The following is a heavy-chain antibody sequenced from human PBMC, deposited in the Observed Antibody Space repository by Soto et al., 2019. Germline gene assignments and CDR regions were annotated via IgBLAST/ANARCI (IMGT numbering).Heavy chain of an antibody. CDR2: VYSSGAT. J-gene: IGHJ3*02. CDR3: GRFQFCSGNDCYRPFDM. D-gene: IGHD2-15*01. Sequence: SETLSLTCTVSGGSFSSYYWSWMRQPPGEGLEWLGYVYSSGATRYNPSLNGRVSMSVDTSKDQFSLILSSLTAADTAIYFCGRFQFCSGNDCYRPFDMWGQGIMVTVSS. CDR1: GGSFSSYY. V-gene: IGHV4-59*01.